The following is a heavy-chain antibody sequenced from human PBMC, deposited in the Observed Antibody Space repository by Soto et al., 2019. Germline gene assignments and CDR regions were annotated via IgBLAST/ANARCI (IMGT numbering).Heavy chain of an antibody. CDR1: GYSFEGYG. CDR2: IRSRRYGGAA. D-gene: IGHD3-10*01. J-gene: IGHJ4*02. V-gene: IGHV3-49*03. CDR3: TRIYGSGTYLPDF. Sequence: EVQLVESGGGLEQPGRSLRLSRKTSGYSFEGYGVSWFRRAPGKGLEWVAFIRSRRYGGAADYAASVMGRFTISRDDPSSIAYLQMNSLKIDDTAVYYCTRIYGSGTYLPDFWGPGTLVTVSS.